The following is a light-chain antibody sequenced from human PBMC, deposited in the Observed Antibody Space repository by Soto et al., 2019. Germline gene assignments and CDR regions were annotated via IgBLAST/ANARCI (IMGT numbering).Light chain of an antibody. J-gene: IGKJ5*01. CDR2: AAS. CDR3: QKLFDSPIN. CDR1: QVISTS. Sequence: DIQRTQSPSLVSPSIVGSVTGTCRASQVISTSLAWYQVKPGKAPKLLIYAASTLESGVPSRFSATVSGTEFSLTITSLQPEDFATYYCQKLFDSPINFGQGTRLEIK. V-gene: IGKV1-9*01.